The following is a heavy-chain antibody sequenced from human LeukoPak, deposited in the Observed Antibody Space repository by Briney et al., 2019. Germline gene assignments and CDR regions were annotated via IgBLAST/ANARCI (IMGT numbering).Heavy chain of an antibody. Sequence: SETLSLTYTVSGGSISSYYWSWIRQPAGKGLEWIGRIYTSGTTNYNPSLKSRVTISVDTSKNQFSLKLSSVTAADTAVYYCARGQKVTYYYDSSGYYLNWFDPWGQGTLVTVSS. V-gene: IGHV4-4*07. J-gene: IGHJ5*02. D-gene: IGHD3-22*01. CDR2: IYTSGTT. CDR3: ARGQKVTYYYDSSGYYLNWFDP. CDR1: GGSISSYY.